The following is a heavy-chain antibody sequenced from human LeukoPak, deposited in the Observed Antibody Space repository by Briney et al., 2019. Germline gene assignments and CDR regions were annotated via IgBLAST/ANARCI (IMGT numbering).Heavy chain of an antibody. CDR2: IRYDGSNK. CDR1: GFTFSSYG. Sequence: GGSLRLSCAASGFTFSSYGMHWVRQAPGKGLEWVAFIRYDGSNKYYADSVKGRFTISRDSSKNTLYLQMNSLRAEDTAVYYCARVDAAAYYYYYYYMDVWGKGTTVTISS. V-gene: IGHV3-30*02. J-gene: IGHJ6*03. D-gene: IGHD2-2*01. CDR3: ARVDAAAYYYYYYYMDV.